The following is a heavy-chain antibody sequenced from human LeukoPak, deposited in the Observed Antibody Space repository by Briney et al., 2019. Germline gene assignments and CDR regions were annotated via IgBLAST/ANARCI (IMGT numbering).Heavy chain of an antibody. CDR1: GYRFTNYW. D-gene: IGHD1-26*01. J-gene: IGHJ4*02. V-gene: IGHV5-51*01. CDR3: ARSTQWELLRYSDY. Sequence: GGSLKISFKGSGYRFTNYWIGWVRPRPGKGLEGRGIIYPGDSDTRYSPSFQGQVTISAAKSTNNAYLQWSSLKASNTALYYCARSTQWELLRYSDYSGQGTLVTVSS. CDR2: IYPGDSDT.